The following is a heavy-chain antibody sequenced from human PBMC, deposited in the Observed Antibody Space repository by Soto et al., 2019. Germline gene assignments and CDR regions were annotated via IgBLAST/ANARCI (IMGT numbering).Heavy chain of an antibody. CDR2: IYPGDSDT. V-gene: IGHV5-51*03. CDR3: ARLHREREFPGAFDF. Sequence: EVQLVQSGAEVKEPGESLKISCKGSGYSFNTYWIAWVRQMPGKGLEWMGIIYPGDSDTRYSPSFQGQVAISVDKSISTAYLAWSGLKISDTAIYYCARLHREREFPGAFDFWGQGTAVTVSS. J-gene: IGHJ3*01. D-gene: IGHD1-26*01. CDR1: GYSFNTYW.